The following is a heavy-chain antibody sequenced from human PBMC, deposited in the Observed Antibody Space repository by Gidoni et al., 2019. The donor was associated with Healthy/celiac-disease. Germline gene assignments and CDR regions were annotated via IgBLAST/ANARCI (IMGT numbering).Heavy chain of an antibody. CDR3: ARRISLGGGDCGSPYDP. D-gene: IGHD2-21*02. V-gene: IGHV1-69*01. Sequence: QVLLVPSGADVKKPGSPFRVSCKASGGTSSSYAISWVRQASGQGLEWMGGIIPIFGTANYAQKCQGRVTVTAYESTSTAYMELSSLRSEDTAVYYCARRISLGGGDCGSPYDPWGQGTLVTVSS. CDR2: IIPIFGTA. CDR1: GGTSSSYA. J-gene: IGHJ5*02.